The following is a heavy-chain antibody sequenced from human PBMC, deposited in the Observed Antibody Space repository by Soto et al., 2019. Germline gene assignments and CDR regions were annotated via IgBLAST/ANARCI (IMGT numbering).Heavy chain of an antibody. D-gene: IGHD6-19*01. Sequence: QVQLVESGGGVVQPGTSLRLSCAASGFTFSTYGMHWVRQAPGKGLDWVALIWYDGSRTRFAESVKGRFTISRDNSKNTLLLQMNSLRVEDTAVYYCAREQIGVAGSTYDYWGQGTLVTVSS. CDR1: GFTFSTYG. V-gene: IGHV3-33*01. CDR2: IWYDGSRT. J-gene: IGHJ4*02. CDR3: AREQIGVAGSTYDY.